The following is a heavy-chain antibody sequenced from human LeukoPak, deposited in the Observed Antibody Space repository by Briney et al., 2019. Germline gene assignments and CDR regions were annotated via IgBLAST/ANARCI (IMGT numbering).Heavy chain of an antibody. D-gene: IGHD1-1*01. J-gene: IGHJ3*02. V-gene: IGHV4-59*12. CDR2: IYYTGST. CDR1: GGSISRYY. CDR3: ASQLEDAFDI. Sequence: SETLSLTCSASGGSISRYYWSWIRQPPGKGLEWIGYIYYTGSTNYNPSLKSRVTISVDTSRDHFSLKLSSVTAADTAVYYCASQLEDAFDIWGQGTMVTVSS.